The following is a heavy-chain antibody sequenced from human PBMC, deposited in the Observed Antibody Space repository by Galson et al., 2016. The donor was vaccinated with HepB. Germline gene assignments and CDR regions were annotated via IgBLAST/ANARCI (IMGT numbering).Heavy chain of an antibody. V-gene: IGHV3-53*01. J-gene: IGHJ5*02. CDR2: IYAGGST. CDR1: DFSVRRSH. CDR3: ARVAIWDSSDWRRLFDP. D-gene: IGHD6-19*01. Sequence: LRLSCAASDFSVRRSHMTWVRQAPGRGLEWVSIIYAGGSTYYLDSVKGRFTISRDSSNNSLYLQMNSLRVDDTAVYFCARVAIWDSSDWRRLFDPWGQGTLVTVSS.